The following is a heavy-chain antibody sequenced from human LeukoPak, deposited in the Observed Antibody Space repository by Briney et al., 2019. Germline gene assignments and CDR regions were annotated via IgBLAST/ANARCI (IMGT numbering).Heavy chain of an antibody. CDR2: ISGSGGST. J-gene: IGHJ4*02. CDR1: GFTVSSNY. Sequence: GGSLRLSCAASGFTVSSNYMSWVRQAPGKGLEWVSGISGSGGSTYYADSAKGRFTISRDNSKDTLYLQMNSPRAEDTAVYYCATGMAGYCSGDSCPLFDYWGQGTLVTVSS. CDR3: ATGMAGYCSGDSCPLFDY. V-gene: IGHV3-23*01. D-gene: IGHD2-15*01.